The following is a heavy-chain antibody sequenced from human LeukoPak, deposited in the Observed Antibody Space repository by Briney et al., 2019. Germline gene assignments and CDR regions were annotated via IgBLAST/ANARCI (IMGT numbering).Heavy chain of an antibody. CDR3: TTSMVFDY. V-gene: IGHV3-23*01. CDR2: ISGSGSST. D-gene: IGHD2/OR15-2a*01. Sequence: GGSLRLSCAASGFTFSSYGMNWVRQAPGKGLEWVSAISGSGSSTYYADSVKGRFTISRDNSKNTLYLQMNSLRAEDTAVYYCTTSMVFDYWGQGTLVTVSS. J-gene: IGHJ4*02. CDR1: GFTFSSYG.